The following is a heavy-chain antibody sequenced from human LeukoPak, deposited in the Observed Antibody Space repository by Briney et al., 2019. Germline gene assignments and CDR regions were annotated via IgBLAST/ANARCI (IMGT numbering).Heavy chain of an antibody. CDR2: MNPNSGNT. D-gene: IGHD3-22*01. CDR3: ARKGGDSSGYYYSDY. J-gene: IGHJ4*02. Sequence: GASVKVSRKASGYTFTSYDINWVRQATGQGLEWMGWMNPNSGNTGYAQKFQGRVTMTRNTSISTAYMELSSLRSEDTAVYYCARKGGDSSGYYYSDYWGQGTLVTVSS. V-gene: IGHV1-8*01. CDR1: GYTFTSYD.